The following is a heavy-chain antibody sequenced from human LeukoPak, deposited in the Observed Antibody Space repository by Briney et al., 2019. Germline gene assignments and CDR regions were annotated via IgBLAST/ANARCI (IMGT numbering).Heavy chain of an antibody. CDR2: ISSSSSYI. D-gene: IGHD2-2*01. V-gene: IGHV3-21*01. CDR3: ARSRKGYQLLSTNRDYYYMDV. Sequence: GGSLRLSCAASGFTFSSYSMNWVRQAPGKGLEWVSSISSSSSYIYYADSVKGRFTISRDNAKNSLYLQMNGLRAKDTAVYYCARSRKGYQLLSTNRDYYYMDVWGKGTTVTVSS. J-gene: IGHJ6*03. CDR1: GFTFSSYS.